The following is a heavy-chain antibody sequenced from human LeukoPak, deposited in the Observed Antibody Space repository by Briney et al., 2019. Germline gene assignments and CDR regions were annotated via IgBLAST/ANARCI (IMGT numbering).Heavy chain of an antibody. J-gene: IGHJ4*02. Sequence: SETLSLTCTVSGGSISSYYWSWIRQPPGKELEWIGYIYYSGSTNYNPSLKSRVTISVDTSKNQFSLKPSSVTAADTAVYYCARLDSYGYLVDYWGQGTLVTVSS. CDR1: GGSISSYY. CDR3: ARLDSYGYLVDY. D-gene: IGHD5-18*01. V-gene: IGHV4-59*01. CDR2: IYYSGST.